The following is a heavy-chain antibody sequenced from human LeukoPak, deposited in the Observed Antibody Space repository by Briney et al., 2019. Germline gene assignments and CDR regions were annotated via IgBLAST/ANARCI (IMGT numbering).Heavy chain of an antibody. Sequence: ASVKVSCKASGYTFTSYYMHWVRQAPGQGLEWMGIINPSGGSTSYAQKFQGRVTMTRDTSTSTVYVELSSLRSEDTAVYYCARVSGFWLRGEYYYGMDVWGKGTTVTVSS. CDR3: ARVSGFWLRGEYYYGMDV. V-gene: IGHV1-46*01. D-gene: IGHD5-12*01. CDR2: INPSGGST. CDR1: GYTFTSYY. J-gene: IGHJ6*04.